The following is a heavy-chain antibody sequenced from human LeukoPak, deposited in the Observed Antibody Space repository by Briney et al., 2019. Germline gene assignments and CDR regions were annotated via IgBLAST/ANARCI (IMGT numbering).Heavy chain of an antibody. CDR3: ASEVASSYAFDI. Sequence: SQTLSLTCAISGDSVSSNSAAWNWIRQSPSRGLEWLGRTYFRSQWSDDYAVSVKSRITINPDTSKNQFSLQLNSVTPDDTAVYYCASEVASSYAFDIWGQGTMVTVSS. CDR1: GDSVSSNSAA. J-gene: IGHJ3*02. CDR2: TYFRSQWSD. V-gene: IGHV6-1*01.